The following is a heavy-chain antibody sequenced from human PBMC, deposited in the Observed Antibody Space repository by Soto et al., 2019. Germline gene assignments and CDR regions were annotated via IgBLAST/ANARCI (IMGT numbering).Heavy chain of an antibody. J-gene: IGHJ4*02. CDR3: ARMYYDILTGLGSFDY. CDR1: GGSISSYY. Sequence: SETLSLTCTVSGGSISSYYWSWIRQPAGKGLEWIGRIYTSGSTNYNPSLKSRVTMSVDTSKNQFSLKLSSVTAADTAVYYCARMYYDILTGLGSFDYWGQGTLVTVSS. CDR2: IYTSGST. D-gene: IGHD3-9*01. V-gene: IGHV4-4*07.